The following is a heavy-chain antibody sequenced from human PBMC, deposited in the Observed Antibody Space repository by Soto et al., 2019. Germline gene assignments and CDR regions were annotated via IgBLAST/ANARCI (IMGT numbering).Heavy chain of an antibody. CDR3: ARDGLLFSGPYRPSRFDY. CDR2: IKHDTSEA. V-gene: IGHV3-7*03. Sequence: LRLSCAASGFKFSDYWMSWVRQAPGKGLEWVGNIKHDTSEAHYADSVKGRFTITRDNIKNFLFLQMNGLRSDDTASYYCARDGLLFSGPYRPSRFDYWGLGTLVTVSS. J-gene: IGHJ4*02. CDR1: GFKFSDYW. D-gene: IGHD3-16*02.